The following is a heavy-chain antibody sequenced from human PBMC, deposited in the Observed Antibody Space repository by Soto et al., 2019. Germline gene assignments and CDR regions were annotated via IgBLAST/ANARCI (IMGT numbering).Heavy chain of an antibody. CDR1: GFTFSRYY. D-gene: IGHD4-4*01. J-gene: IGHJ4*02. CDR2: IKEDGSEK. CDR3: ARDMDDNSHYGDY. V-gene: IGHV3-7*01. Sequence: EVQLVESGGGLVQPGGSLRLSCTVSGFTFSRYYMNWVRQAPGKGLEWVATIKEDGSEKFYVDSVKGRFTISRDNAKNSLFLQMNSLRVEDTALYYCARDMDDNSHYGDYWGQGTLVTVSS.